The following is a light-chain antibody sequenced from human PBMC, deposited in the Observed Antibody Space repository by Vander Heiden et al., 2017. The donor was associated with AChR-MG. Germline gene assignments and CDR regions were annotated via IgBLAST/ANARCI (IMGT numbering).Light chain of an antibody. CDR3: QQYGSSPLMYT. V-gene: IGKV3-20*01. CDR1: QSVRSGD. J-gene: IGKJ2*01. CDR2: GAS. Sequence: EIVLTQSPGTLSLSPGERATLSCRASQSVRSGDLAWYQQKPGQAPRLLIYGASSRATGIPARFSGSGSRTDFTLTISRLEPEDFAVYYCQQYGSSPLMYTFGQGTKLEIK.